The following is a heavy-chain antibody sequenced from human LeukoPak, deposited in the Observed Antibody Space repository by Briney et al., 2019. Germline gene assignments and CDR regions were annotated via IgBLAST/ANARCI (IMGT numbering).Heavy chain of an antibody. CDR3: ARDRTGRLRLGELFSC. Sequence: ASVKVSCKASGYTFTSYGIRWVRQAPGQGLEWMGWISAYNGNTNYAQKLQGRVTMTTDTSTSTAYMELRSLRSDDTAVYYCARDRTGRLRLGELFSCWGQGTLVTVSS. CDR2: ISAYNGNT. D-gene: IGHD3-16*01. V-gene: IGHV1-18*01. J-gene: IGHJ4*02. CDR1: GYTFTSYG.